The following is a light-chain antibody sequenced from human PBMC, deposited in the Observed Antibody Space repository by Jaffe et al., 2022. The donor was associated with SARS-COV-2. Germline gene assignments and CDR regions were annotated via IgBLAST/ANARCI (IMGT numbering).Light chain of an antibody. J-gene: IGLJ2*01. CDR3: VTWDNSLRVL. Sequence: QSVLTQPPSVSAAPGQKVTISCSGSNSNIGSHYVSWYKKLPGTAPKLLIYDNDRRPSGTPDRFSGSKSGTSATLDITGLRTGDEADYYCVTWDNSLRVLFGGGTLLTVL. CDR2: DND. CDR1: NSNIGSHY. V-gene: IGLV1-51*01.